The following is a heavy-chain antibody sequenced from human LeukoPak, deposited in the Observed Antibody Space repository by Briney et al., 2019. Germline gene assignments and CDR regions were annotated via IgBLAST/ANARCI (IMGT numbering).Heavy chain of an antibody. CDR1: GGSISSYY. V-gene: IGHV4-4*09. Sequence: SETLSLTCTVSGGSISSYYWSWIRQPPGKGLEWIGYIYTSGSTNYNPSLKGRVTISVDTSKNQFSLKLSSVTAADTAVYYCARHYYDSSGYYDYWGQGTLVTVSS. D-gene: IGHD3-22*01. J-gene: IGHJ4*02. CDR3: ARHYYDSSGYYDY. CDR2: IYTSGST.